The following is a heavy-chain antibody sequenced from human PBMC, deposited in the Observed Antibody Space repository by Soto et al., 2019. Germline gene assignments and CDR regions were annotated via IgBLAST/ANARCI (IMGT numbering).Heavy chain of an antibody. CDR1: GFIFSDYW. CDR3: VKDGGYCSSSTCYSPRNHYFDS. V-gene: IGHV3-7*03. Sequence: GRSLRLSYAASGFIFSDYWMSWVRQAPGKGPEWVANIKFDGSEKQYVDSVRGRFTISRDNSRNSLFLQMNSLRAGDTAVYYCVKDGGYCSSSTCYSPRNHYFDSWGQGTLVTVSS. CDR2: IKFDGSEK. D-gene: IGHD2-2*01. J-gene: IGHJ4*02.